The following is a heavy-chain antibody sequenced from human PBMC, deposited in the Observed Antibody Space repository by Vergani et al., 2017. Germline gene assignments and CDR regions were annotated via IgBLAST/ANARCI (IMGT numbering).Heavy chain of an antibody. J-gene: IGHJ6*02. CDR1: GGSISSGNYY. D-gene: IGHD6-13*01. CDR3: ARMPRIAXADTWLDSYYGMDV. Sequence: QVQLQESGPGLVKPSQTLSLTCTVSGGSISSGNYYWSWIRQPAGKGLEWIGRIYTSGSTNYNPSLKSRVTISVDTSKNQFSLKLSSVTAADTAVYYCARMPRIAXADTWLDSYYGMDVWGQGTTVTVSS. V-gene: IGHV4-61*02. CDR2: IYTSGST.